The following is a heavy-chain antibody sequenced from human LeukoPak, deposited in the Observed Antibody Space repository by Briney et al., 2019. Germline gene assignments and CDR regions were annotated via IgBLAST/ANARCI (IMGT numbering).Heavy chain of an antibody. CDR1: GFTFSSYA. Sequence: GGSLRLSCAASGFTFSSYAMSWVRQAPGKGLEWVSAISGSGGSTYYADSVKGRFTISRDNSRNTLYLQMNSLGAEDTAVYYCAKDGMATISYYFDYWGQGTLVTVSS. J-gene: IGHJ4*02. CDR3: AKDGMATISYYFDY. V-gene: IGHV3-23*01. D-gene: IGHD5-24*01. CDR2: ISGSGGST.